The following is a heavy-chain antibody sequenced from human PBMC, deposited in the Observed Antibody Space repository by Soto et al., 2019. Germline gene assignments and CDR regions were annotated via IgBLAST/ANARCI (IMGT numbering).Heavy chain of an antibody. CDR3: AKGPAIVLVPAAMNYYYGMDV. CDR2: ISYDGSNK. CDR1: GFTFSSYG. J-gene: IGHJ6*02. D-gene: IGHD2-2*01. V-gene: IGHV3-30*18. Sequence: QVQLVESGGGVVQPGRSLRLSCAASGFTFSSYGMHWVRQAPGKGLEWVAVISYDGSNKYYADSVKRRFTISRDNSKNTLYLQVNSLRAEDTAVYYCAKGPAIVLVPAAMNYYYGMDVWGQGTTVTVSS.